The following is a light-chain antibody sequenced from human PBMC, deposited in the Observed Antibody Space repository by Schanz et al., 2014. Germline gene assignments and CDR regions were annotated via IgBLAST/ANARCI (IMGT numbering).Light chain of an antibody. CDR1: QVISRY. CDR3: QQYYSYPVT. CDR2: AAS. V-gene: IGKV1-9*01. Sequence: IQLTQSPSSLSASVGDRVTLTCRASQVISRYLTWFQQKPGKAPKLLIYAASTLQSGVPSRFSGSGSGTDFTLTISCLQSEDFATYYCQQYYSYPVTFGQGTKLEIK. J-gene: IGKJ2*01.